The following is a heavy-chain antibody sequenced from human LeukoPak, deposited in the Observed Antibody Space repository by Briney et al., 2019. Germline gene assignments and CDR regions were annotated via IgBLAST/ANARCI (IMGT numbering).Heavy chain of an antibody. CDR2: INSDGSST. V-gene: IGHV3-74*01. Sequence: GGSLRLSCAASGFTFSSYWMHWVRQAPGKGLVWVSRINSDGSSTSYADSVKGRFTISRDNAKNSLYLQMNSLRAEDTAVYYCARADYGITIFGVVTRYHASFDYWGQGTLVTVSS. CDR3: ARADYGITIFGVVTRYHASFDY. D-gene: IGHD3-3*01. J-gene: IGHJ4*02. CDR1: GFTFSSYW.